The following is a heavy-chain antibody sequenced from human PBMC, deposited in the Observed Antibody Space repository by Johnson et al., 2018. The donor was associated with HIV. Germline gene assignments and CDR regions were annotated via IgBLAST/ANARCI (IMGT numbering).Heavy chain of an antibody. CDR1: GFTFSSYA. CDR2: ISSSGRTI. CDR3: ARGGGFYYYDSSGYYRRVGAFDI. D-gene: IGHD3-22*01. V-gene: IGHV3-48*04. J-gene: IGHJ3*02. Sequence: VLLLESGGGLVQPGGSLRPSCAVSGFTFSSYAMSWVRQAPGKGLEWVSYISSSGRTIYYADSVRGRITISRDNSKNILYLQMNSLRAEDTAVYYCARGGGFYYYDSSGYYRRVGAFDIWGKGTMVTVSS.